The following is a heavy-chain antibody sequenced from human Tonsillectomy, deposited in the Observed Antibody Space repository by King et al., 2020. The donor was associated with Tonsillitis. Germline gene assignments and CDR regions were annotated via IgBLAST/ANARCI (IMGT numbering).Heavy chain of an antibody. CDR2: IKSKTDGGTT. D-gene: IGHD2-21*02. V-gene: IGHV3-15*01. Sequence: QLVQSGGGLVKPGGSLRLSCAASGFTFSNAWMSWVRQAPGKGLEWVGRIKSKTDGGTTDYAAPVKGRLTISRDGSKNTLYLQMNSLKTEDTAVYYCVRVTASAFDIWGQGTMVTVSS. CDR1: GFTFSNAW. J-gene: IGHJ3*02. CDR3: VRVTASAFDI.